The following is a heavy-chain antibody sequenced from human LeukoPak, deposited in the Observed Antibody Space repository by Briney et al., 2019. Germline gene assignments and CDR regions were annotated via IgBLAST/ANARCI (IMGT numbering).Heavy chain of an antibody. CDR2: ISYDGSNK. CDR1: GFTFSSYG. CDR3: ARDSLGYCSSTSCYVGGY. Sequence: GGSLRLSCAASGFTFSSYGMHWVRQAPGKGLEWVAVISYDGSNKYYADSVKGRFTISRDNSKNTLYLQMNSLRAEDTAVYYCARDSLGYCSSTSCYVGGYWGQGTLVTVSS. J-gene: IGHJ4*02. V-gene: IGHV3-30*03. D-gene: IGHD2-2*01.